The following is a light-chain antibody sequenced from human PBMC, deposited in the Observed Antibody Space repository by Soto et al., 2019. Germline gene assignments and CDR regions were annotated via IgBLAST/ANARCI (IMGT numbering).Light chain of an antibody. V-gene: IGLV1-40*01. Sequence: QSVLTQPPSVSGARGQRVTISCTESSSNIGAGYDVHWYQQLPGTAPKLLIYGNSNRPSGVPDRFSGSKSGTSASLAITGLQAEDEADYYCQSYDSSLSGWVFGGGTKLTVL. CDR1: SSNIGAGYD. CDR2: GNS. CDR3: QSYDSSLSGWV. J-gene: IGLJ3*02.